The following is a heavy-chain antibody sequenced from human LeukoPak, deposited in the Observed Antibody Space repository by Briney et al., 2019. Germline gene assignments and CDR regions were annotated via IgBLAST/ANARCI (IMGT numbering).Heavy chain of an antibody. V-gene: IGHV1-18*01. J-gene: IGHJ5*02. D-gene: IGHD2-2*01. CDR3: ARVVTPRYCSTTSCYWKGWFDP. CDR2: ISAYNGNT. Sequence: ASVKVFCKASGYTFTSYGISWVRQAPGQGLEWMGWISAYNGNTNYAQKLQGRVTMTTDTSTSTAYMELSSLRSDDTAVYNCARVVTPRYCSTTSCYWKGWFDPWGQGTLVTVSS. CDR1: GYTFTSYG.